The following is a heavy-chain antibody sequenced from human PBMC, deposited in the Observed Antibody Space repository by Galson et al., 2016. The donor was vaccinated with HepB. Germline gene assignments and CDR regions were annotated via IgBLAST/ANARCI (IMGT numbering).Heavy chain of an antibody. D-gene: IGHD3-10*01. CDR2: VSGNGGSS. Sequence: SLRLSCAASGFTFSSHAIPWVRQAPGMGLEWVSAVSGNGGSSNYAESVKGRFTVSRDNSKNTVYLQMNTVRAEDTAVYFCAREGNYYGSGGYRDGLEFWGQGSLVTVSS. J-gene: IGHJ4*02. CDR3: AREGNYYGSGGYRDGLEF. V-gene: IGHV3-23*01. CDR1: GFTFSSHA.